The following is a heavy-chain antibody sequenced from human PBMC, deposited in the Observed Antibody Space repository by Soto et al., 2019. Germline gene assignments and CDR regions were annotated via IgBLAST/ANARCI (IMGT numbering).Heavy chain of an antibody. CDR1: GGSISSGGYY. J-gene: IGHJ3*02. CDR3: ARGKYYDSSGYYDAFDI. Sequence: PSETLSLTCTVSGGSISSGGYYWSWIRQHPGKGLEWIGYIYYSGSTYYNPSLKSRVTISVDTSKNQFSLKLSSVTAADTAVYYCARGKYYDSSGYYDAFDIWGQGTMVTVSS. D-gene: IGHD3-22*01. V-gene: IGHV4-31*03. CDR2: IYYSGST.